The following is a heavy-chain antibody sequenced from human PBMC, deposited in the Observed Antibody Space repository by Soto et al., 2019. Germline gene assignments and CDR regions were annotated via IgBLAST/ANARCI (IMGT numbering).Heavy chain of an antibody. CDR3: AKDHLGGAVADSFDY. Sequence: EVQLLESGGGLVQPGGSLRLSCTASGFTFNGYAMNWVRQAPGKGLEWVSAVTSGGTTTYYAYSVKGRFTISRDNSRSTLYLQMNRLGVEDTAIYYCAKDHLGGAVADSFDYWGRGTLVTVSS. V-gene: IGHV3-23*01. D-gene: IGHD6-19*01. CDR2: VTSGGTTT. J-gene: IGHJ4*02. CDR1: GFTFNGYA.